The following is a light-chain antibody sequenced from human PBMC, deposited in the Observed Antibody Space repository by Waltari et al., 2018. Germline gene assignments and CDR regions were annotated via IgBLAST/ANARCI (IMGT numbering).Light chain of an antibody. V-gene: IGKV4-1*01. J-gene: IGKJ2*01. Sequence: DIVMTQSPDSLAVSLGERAVLNCKASQSVFHTNDKNYLAWYQQKPGQPPKLLIYWASTRDSGVPDRFSGSGSGTDFTLAISSLQPEDVAVYVCQQYYSSPNTFGQGTKLEIK. CDR3: QQYYSSPNT. CDR2: WAS. CDR1: QSVFHTNDKNY.